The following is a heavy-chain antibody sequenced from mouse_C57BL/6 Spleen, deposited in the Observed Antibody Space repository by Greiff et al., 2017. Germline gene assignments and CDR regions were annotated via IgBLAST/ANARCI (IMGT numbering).Heavy chain of an antibody. J-gene: IGHJ4*01. CDR2: IRNTANGYTT. CDR1: GFTFTDYY. CDR3: VKAASYYGNYGAMYY. Sequence: EVMLVESGGGLVQPGASLRISCAASGFTFTDYYMSWVRQPPGKAPEWLALIRNTANGYTTEYPASGTSRFTISRDNSQNILYLQMNTLRAEDSATNYCVKAASYYGNYGAMYYWGQGTSGTVSS. D-gene: IGHD2-1*01. V-gene: IGHV7-4*01.